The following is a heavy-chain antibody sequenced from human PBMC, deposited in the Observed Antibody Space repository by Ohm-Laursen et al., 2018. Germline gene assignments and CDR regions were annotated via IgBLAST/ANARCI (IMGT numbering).Heavy chain of an antibody. J-gene: IGHJ5*02. D-gene: IGHD3-16*01. CDR3: ARGAYAS. CDR1: GFTFSTHY. Sequence: SLRLSCTASGFTFSTHYMTWVRQAPGKGLEWVAKIDPDGSGKYYVDSVKGRFTISRDNAKNSLYLQMNSLRADDTAVYYCARGAYASWGQGTLVTVSS. V-gene: IGHV3-7*01. CDR2: IDPDGSGK.